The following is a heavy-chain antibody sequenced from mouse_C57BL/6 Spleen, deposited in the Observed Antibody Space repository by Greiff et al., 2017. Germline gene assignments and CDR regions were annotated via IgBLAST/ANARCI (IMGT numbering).Heavy chain of an antibody. CDR3: ARHADWFDY. V-gene: IGHV5-9*01. CDR1: GFTFSSYT. D-gene: IGHD4-1*01. Sequence: EVMLVESGGGLVKPGGSLKLSCAASGFTFSSYTMSWVRQTPEKRLEWVASISGGGGNTYYPDSVKGRFTISRDNAKNTLYLQMSSLRSEDTAMYYCARHADWFDYWGQGTTLTVSS. J-gene: IGHJ2*01. CDR2: ISGGGGNT.